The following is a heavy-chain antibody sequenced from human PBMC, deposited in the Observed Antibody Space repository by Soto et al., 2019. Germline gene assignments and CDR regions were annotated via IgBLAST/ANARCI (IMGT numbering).Heavy chain of an antibody. CDR1: GFTFSNYW. CDR3: VRXSVYNWRGDY. Sequence: EVQLVESGGDLVQPGGSLRLSCAASGFTFSNYWMHWVRQAPGKGLVWVSRINSDGSTTGNADSVKGRFTISRDNAKNTXYLQMNSLRAEDTAVYXCVRXSVYNWRGDYWGQGTLVTVSS. J-gene: IGHJ4*02. CDR2: INSDGSTT. D-gene: IGHD1-20*01. V-gene: IGHV3-74*01.